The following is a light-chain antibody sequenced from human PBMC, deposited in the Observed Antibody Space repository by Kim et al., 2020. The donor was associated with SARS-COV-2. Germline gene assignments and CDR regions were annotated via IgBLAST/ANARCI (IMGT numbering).Light chain of an antibody. CDR3: QEYDNLPLT. CDR1: QVISNY. Sequence: DIQMTQSPSSLSASVGDRVTITCQASQVISNYLSWYQQKPGKAPKLLIYDASNLQTGVPSRFSGSGSGTDFSFTISSLQPEDIATYYCQEYDNLPLTFGGGTKLEIK. CDR2: DAS. V-gene: IGKV1-33*01. J-gene: IGKJ4*01.